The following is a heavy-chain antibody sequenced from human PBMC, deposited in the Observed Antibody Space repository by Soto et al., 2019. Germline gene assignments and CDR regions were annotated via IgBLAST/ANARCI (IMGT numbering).Heavy chain of an antibody. Sequence: QLQLQESGSGLVKPSQTLSLTCAVSGGSISSGGYSWSWIRQPPGKGLEWIGYIYHSGSTYYNPSAXSXXTISVDRSKNRSSLKLSSVTAADTAVYYCARVPSPWGQGTLVTVSS. CDR1: GGSISSGGYS. CDR2: IYHSGST. J-gene: IGHJ5*02. V-gene: IGHV4-30-2*01. CDR3: ARVPSP.